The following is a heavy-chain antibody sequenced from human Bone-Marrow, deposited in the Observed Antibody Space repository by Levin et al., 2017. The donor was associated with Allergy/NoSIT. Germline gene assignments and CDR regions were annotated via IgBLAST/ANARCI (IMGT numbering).Heavy chain of an antibody. Sequence: TGGSLRLSCAASGFDFSDYWMHWVRQVPGKGLVWVARLNSDGTTTNYEDAVEGRFTIFRDNARNTLYLQMNSLRAEDTGVYYCARDLVLGSGSLGDWGQGTLVTVSS. CDR3: ARDLVLGSGSLGD. CDR1: GFDFSDYW. CDR2: LNSDGTTT. J-gene: IGHJ4*02. D-gene: IGHD3-10*01. V-gene: IGHV3-74*01.